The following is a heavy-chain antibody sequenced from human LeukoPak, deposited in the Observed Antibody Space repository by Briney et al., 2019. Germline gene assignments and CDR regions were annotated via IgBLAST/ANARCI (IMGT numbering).Heavy chain of an antibody. CDR2: IYYSGNT. CDR3: AKHAGAFYYFGY. V-gene: IGHV4-59*05. D-gene: IGHD1-26*01. J-gene: IGHJ4*02. Sequence: SETLSLTCTVSGGSISSYYWSWIRQPPGKGLEWIGSIYYSGNTYYNPSLKSRVTISVDTSKNQFSLKLSSVTAADTAVYYCAKHAGAFYYFGYWGQGTLVTVSS. CDR1: GGSISSYY.